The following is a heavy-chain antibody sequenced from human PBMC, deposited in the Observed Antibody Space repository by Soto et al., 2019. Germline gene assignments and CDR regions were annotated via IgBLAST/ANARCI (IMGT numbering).Heavy chain of an antibody. CDR3: GSNDPGDTPYGIDL. V-gene: IGHV1-3*05. J-gene: IGHJ6*02. CDR2: INAGNGNT. Sequence: QVQLVQSGAEEKKPGASVKVSCKASGYTFTSYAMHWVRQAPGQRLEWMGWINAGNGNTKYSQKFQGRVTITRDTSARTAYMKLGNLRSEDRAGYYCGSNDPGDTPYGIDLWGQGTTFTVSS. D-gene: IGHD1-1*01. CDR1: GYTFTSYA.